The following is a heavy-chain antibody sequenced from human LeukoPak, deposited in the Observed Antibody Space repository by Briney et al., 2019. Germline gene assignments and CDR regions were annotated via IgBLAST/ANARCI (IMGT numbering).Heavy chain of an antibody. CDR2: ISGSGGST. D-gene: IGHD6-19*01. J-gene: IGHJ5*02. CDR3: AKGSLDHSSGWYPPGWFDP. CDR1: GFTFSSYA. V-gene: IGHV3-23*01. Sequence: GGSLRLSCAASGFTFSSYAMSWVRQAPGKGLEWVSAISGSGGSTYYADSVKGRFTISRDNSKNTLYLQMNSLRAEDTAVYYCAKGSLDHSSGWYPPGWFDPWGQGTLVTVSS.